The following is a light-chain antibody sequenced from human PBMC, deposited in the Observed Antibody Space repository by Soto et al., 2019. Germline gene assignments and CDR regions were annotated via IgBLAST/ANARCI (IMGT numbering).Light chain of an antibody. V-gene: IGLV1-40*01. J-gene: IGLJ3*02. CDR1: SSNIGAGYD. CDR2: GNN. CDR3: QSYDSSLSGSV. Sequence: QSVLTQPPSVSGAPGQRVTISCTGSSSNIGAGYDVHWYKQLPGTAPKLLIFGNNNRPSGVPDRFSGSKFGPSASLAITGLQDDDEADYYCQSYDSSLSGSVFGGGTKLTVL.